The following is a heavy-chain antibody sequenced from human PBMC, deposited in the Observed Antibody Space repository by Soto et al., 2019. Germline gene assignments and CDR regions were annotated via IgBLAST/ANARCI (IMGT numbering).Heavy chain of an antibody. D-gene: IGHD3-3*01. V-gene: IGHV1-18*04. CDR2: ISAYNGNT. J-gene: IGHJ6*02. CDR3: ARAQPNVLRFLEWSPGALDV. CDR1: GYTFTSYG. Sequence: ASVKVSCKASGYTFTSYGISWVRQAPGQGLEWMGWISAYNGNTNYAQKLQGRVTMTTDTSTSTAYMELRSLRSDDTAVYYCARAQPNVLRFLEWSPGALDVWGQGAAVTDSS.